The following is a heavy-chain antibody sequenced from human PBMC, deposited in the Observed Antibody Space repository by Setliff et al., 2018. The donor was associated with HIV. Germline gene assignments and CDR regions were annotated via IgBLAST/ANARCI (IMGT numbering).Heavy chain of an antibody. V-gene: IGHV1-18*01. CDR2: ISASNGNT. J-gene: IGHJ6*03. D-gene: IGHD4-17*01. CDR3: AKTTPQPHYYYYVDV. CDR1: GYIFSTYG. Sequence: ASVKVSCKASGYIFSTYGISWVRQAPGQGLEWMGWISASNGNTHYAQKVQGRVTLTTDKSTNTAYMELRSLRTDDAAVYYCAKTTPQPHYYYYVDVWGKGTTVTVSS.